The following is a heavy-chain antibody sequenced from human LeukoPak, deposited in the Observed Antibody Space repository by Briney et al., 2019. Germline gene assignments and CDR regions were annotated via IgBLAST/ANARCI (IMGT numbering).Heavy chain of an antibody. D-gene: IGHD2-2*02. J-gene: IGHJ5*02. CDR2: ISSSGSTI. V-gene: IGHV3-11*01. CDR1: GFTFSDYY. Sequence: GGSLRLSCAASGFTFSDYYMSWIRQAPGKGLEWVSYISSSGSTIYYADSVKGRFTISRDNAKNSLYLQMNSLRAKDTAVYYCARDWVVVVPAAILDGNWFDPWGQGTLVTVSS. CDR3: ARDWVVVVPAAILDGNWFDP.